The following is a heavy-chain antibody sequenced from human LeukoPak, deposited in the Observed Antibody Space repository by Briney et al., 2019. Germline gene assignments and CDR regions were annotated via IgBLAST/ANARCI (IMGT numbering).Heavy chain of an antibody. J-gene: IGHJ3*01. V-gene: IGHV4-59*01. CDR3: ARSLKSFTVVSDT. CDR2: IYYTGNT. D-gene: IGHD3-10*01. Sequence: AGSLSLSCTASGFTISNYYLSWIRQPPGKGLEWIAYIYYTGNTNYNPSLKSRVTISSDTSKNQFSLKLSSVTAADTALHYCARSLKSFTVVSDTWGQGTMVTVSS. CDR1: GFTISNYY.